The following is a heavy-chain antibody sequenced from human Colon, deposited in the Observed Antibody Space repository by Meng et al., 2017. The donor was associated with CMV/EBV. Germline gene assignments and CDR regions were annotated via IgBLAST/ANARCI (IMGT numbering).Heavy chain of an antibody. Sequence: SEFSFSNYGMHWVRQAPGKGLEWVALISFDGNNKYYTDSVKGRFTISRDNSKNTLYLQMNSLRAEDTAVYYCAKVRGKVGATGYFDSWGQGTLVTVS. D-gene: IGHD1-26*01. CDR3: AKVRGKVGATGYFDS. CDR1: EFSFSNYG. J-gene: IGHJ4*02. CDR2: ISFDGNNK. V-gene: IGHV3-30*18.